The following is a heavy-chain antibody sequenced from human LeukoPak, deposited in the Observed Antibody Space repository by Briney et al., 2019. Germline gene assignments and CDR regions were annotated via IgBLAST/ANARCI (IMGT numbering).Heavy chain of an antibody. Sequence: SETLSLTCTVSGGSISSSSYYWGWIRQPPGEGLEWIGEINHSGSTNYNPSLKSRVTISVDTSKNQFSLKLSSVTAADTAVYYCARGYSYGSNWFDPWGQGTLVTVSS. CDR2: INHSGST. V-gene: IGHV4-39*07. J-gene: IGHJ5*02. CDR3: ARGYSYGSNWFDP. CDR1: GGSISSSSYY. D-gene: IGHD5-18*01.